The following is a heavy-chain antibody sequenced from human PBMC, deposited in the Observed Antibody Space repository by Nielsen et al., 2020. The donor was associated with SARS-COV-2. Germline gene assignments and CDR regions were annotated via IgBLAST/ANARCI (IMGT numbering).Heavy chain of an antibody. D-gene: IGHD6-6*01. J-gene: IGHJ5*02. V-gene: IGHV3-30*02. CDR1: GFSFSVYG. CDR3: ALYTSSSLADT. Sequence: GGSLRLSCAASGFSFSVYGMHWVRQAPGKGLEWVAVIWSDGSKKYYADSVKGRFTGSRDNSKNMLYLQMDSLRPEDTAVYYCALYTSSSLADTWGQGTLVTVSS. CDR2: IWSDGSKK.